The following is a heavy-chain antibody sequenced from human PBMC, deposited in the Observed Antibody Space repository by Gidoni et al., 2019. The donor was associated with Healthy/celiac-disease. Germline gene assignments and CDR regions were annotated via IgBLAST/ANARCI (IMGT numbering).Heavy chain of an antibody. CDR2: ISSSSSYK. D-gene: IGHD3-10*01. V-gene: IGHV3-11*05. CDR1: GFTFSDYY. J-gene: IGHJ4*02. Sequence: QVQLVESGGGLVKPGGSLRLSCAASGFTFSDYYMSWIRQAPGKGLEWVSYISSSSSYKNYADSVKGRFTISRDNAKNSLYLQMNSLRAEDTAVYYCARGLLWFGELYPYYFDYWGQGTLVTVSS. CDR3: ARGLLWFGELYPYYFDY.